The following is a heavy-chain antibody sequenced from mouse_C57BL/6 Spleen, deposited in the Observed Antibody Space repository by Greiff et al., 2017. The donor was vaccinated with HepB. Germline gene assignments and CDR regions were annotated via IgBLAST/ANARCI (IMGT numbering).Heavy chain of an antibody. CDR1: GFSLTSYG. CDR3: ARPITTVVDDYAMDY. CDR2: IWSDGST. D-gene: IGHD1-1*01. J-gene: IGHJ4*01. Sequence: VQLKESGPGLVAPSQSLSITCTVSGFSLTSYGVHWVRQPPGKGLEWLVVIWSDGSTTYNSALKSRLSISKDNSKSQVFLKMNSLQTDDTAMYYCARPITTVVDDYAMDYWGQGTSVTVSS. V-gene: IGHV2-6*03.